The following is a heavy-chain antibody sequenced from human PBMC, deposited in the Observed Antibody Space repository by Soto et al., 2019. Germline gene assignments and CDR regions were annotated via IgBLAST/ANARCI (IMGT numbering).Heavy chain of an antibody. V-gene: IGHV3-23*01. D-gene: IGHD2-15*01. Sequence: PGGSLRLSCAAPGFTFSSYAMSWVRQAPGKGLEWVSAISGSGGSTYCADSVKGRFTISSDNSKNTLYLQMNSLRAEDTAVYYCAKGAPLIVVVVAAHYYFDYWGQGTLVTVSS. CDR3: AKGAPLIVVVVAAHYYFDY. CDR1: GFTFSSYA. J-gene: IGHJ4*02. CDR2: ISGSGGST.